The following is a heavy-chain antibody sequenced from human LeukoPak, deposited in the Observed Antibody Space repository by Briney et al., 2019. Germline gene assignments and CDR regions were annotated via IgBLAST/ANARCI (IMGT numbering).Heavy chain of an antibody. V-gene: IGHV4-31*03. CDR1: GGSIRSGGYY. Sequence: SQTLSLTCTVYGGSIRSGGYYWSWVRQHPGKGLEWIGYIYYSGSTYYNPSLKSRVTISVDTSENQFSLKLSSVTAADTAVYYCARDQRDPYYGDYVDYWGQGTLVTVSS. CDR3: ARDQRDPYYGDYVDY. CDR2: IYYSGST. D-gene: IGHD4-17*01. J-gene: IGHJ4*02.